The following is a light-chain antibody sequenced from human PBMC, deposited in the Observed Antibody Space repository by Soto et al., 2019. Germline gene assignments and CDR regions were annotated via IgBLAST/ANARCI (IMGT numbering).Light chain of an antibody. CDR1: SSDVGAYNY. Sequence: QSALTQPASVSGSPGQSITISCTGTSSDVGAYNYVSWYQQHPGNAPKLMIYDVSNRPSGVSNRISGSKTGDTASLTISGLQAEDEADYHCSSYTSRHTYVFGTGTKLTVL. J-gene: IGLJ1*01. CDR3: SSYTSRHTYV. CDR2: DVS. V-gene: IGLV2-14*03.